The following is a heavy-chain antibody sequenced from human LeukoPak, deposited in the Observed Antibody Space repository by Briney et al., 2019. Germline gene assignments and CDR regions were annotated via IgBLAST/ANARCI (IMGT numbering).Heavy chain of an antibody. CDR3: ARDPTSSSPEFDY. Sequence: SQTLSLTCALSGDSVSSNSVAWNWIRQSPSRGLEWLGRTYYRSKWYNDYAVSVKSRITINPDTSKNQFSLQLNSVTPEDTAVYYCARDPTSSSPEFDYWGQGTLVTVSS. CDR2: TYYRSKWYN. D-gene: IGHD6-6*01. CDR1: GDSVSSNSVA. J-gene: IGHJ4*02. V-gene: IGHV6-1*01.